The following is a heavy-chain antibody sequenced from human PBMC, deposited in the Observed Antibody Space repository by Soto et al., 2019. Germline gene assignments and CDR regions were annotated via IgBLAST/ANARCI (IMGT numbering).Heavy chain of an antibody. V-gene: IGHV1-69*01. CDR1: GGTFSSYA. Sequence: QVQLVQSGAEVKKPGSSVKVSCKASGGTFSSYAISWVRQAPGQGLEWMGGIIPIFGTANYAQKFQGRVTITADESTSTAYMELSSLRSEDTAVYYCARVGYSSGWHNWGFGFDYWGQGTLVTVSS. CDR3: ARVGYSSGWHNWGFGFDY. CDR2: IIPIFGTA. J-gene: IGHJ4*02. D-gene: IGHD6-19*01.